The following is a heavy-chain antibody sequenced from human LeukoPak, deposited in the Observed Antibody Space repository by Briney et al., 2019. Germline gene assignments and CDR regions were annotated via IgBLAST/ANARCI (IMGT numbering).Heavy chain of an antibody. J-gene: IGHJ4*02. V-gene: IGHV1-2*02. CDR1: GYTFTGYY. D-gene: IGHD3-10*01. CDR3: ARATLTMVRGVFDY. CDR2: INPNSGGT. Sequence: ASVKVSCKASGYTFTGYYMHWVQQAPGQGLEWMGWINPNSGGTNYAQKFQGRVTMTRDTSISTAYMELSRLRSDDTAVYYCARATLTMVRGVFDYWGQGTLVTVSS.